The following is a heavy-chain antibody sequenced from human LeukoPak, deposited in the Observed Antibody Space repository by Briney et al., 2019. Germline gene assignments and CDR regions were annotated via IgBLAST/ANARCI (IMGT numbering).Heavy chain of an antibody. Sequence: GGSLRLSCAASGFTFSTYTIHWVRQAPGKGLEWVANIKQDGSEKYYVDSVKGRFTISRDNAKNSLYLQMNSLRAEDTAVYYCARKRAARGDAFDIWGQGTMVTVSS. CDR1: GFTFSTYT. J-gene: IGHJ3*02. CDR2: IKQDGSEK. D-gene: IGHD6-6*01. CDR3: ARKRAARGDAFDI. V-gene: IGHV3-7*01.